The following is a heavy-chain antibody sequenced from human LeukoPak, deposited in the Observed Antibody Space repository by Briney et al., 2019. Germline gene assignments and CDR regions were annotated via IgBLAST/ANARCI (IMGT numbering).Heavy chain of an antibody. D-gene: IGHD2/OR15-2a*01. CDR3: AKATYSYVDFDC. Sequence: GGSLRLPCAASGFTFSSYAMSWVRQAPGKGLEWVSAISGSGGSTYYADSVKGRFTISRDNSKNTLYLQMNSLRAEDTAVYYCAKATYSYVDFDCWGQGTLVTVSS. CDR1: GFTFSSYA. J-gene: IGHJ4*02. V-gene: IGHV3-23*01. CDR2: ISGSGGST.